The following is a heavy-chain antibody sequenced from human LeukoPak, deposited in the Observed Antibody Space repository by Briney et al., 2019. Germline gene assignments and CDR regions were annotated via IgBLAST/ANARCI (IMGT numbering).Heavy chain of an antibody. Sequence: SETLSLTCTVSGGSISSGGYYWSWIRQHPGKGLEWIGYIYYSGSTYYNPSLKSRVTISVDTSKSQFSLKLSSVTAADTAAYYCARGRGYYDILTGYPNWFDPWGQGTLVTVSS. CDR3: ARGRGYYDILTGYPNWFDP. J-gene: IGHJ5*02. V-gene: IGHV4-31*03. CDR2: IYYSGST. D-gene: IGHD3-9*01. CDR1: GGSISSGGYY.